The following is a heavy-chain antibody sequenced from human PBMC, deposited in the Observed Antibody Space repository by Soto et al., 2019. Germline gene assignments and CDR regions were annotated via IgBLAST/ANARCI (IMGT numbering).Heavy chain of an antibody. CDR3: ARQEESDYVLYGMDV. Sequence: GESLKISCKGSGYSFTSYWISWVRQMPGKGLDWMGRIDPSDSYTNYSPSFQGHVTISADKSISTAYLQWSSLKASDTAMYYCARQEESDYVLYGMDVWGQGTTVTVSS. CDR1: GYSFTSYW. J-gene: IGHJ6*02. CDR2: IDPSDSYT. D-gene: IGHD3-16*01. V-gene: IGHV5-10-1*01.